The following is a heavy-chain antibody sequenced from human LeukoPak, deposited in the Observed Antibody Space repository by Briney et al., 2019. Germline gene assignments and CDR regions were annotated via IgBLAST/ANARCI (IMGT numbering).Heavy chain of an antibody. CDR1: GFTFSGYW. CDR3: ARDTHYGSGTDY. D-gene: IGHD3-10*01. Sequence: GGSLRLSCAASGFTFSGYWMHWVRQAPGKGLVWVSRINSDGSSTSYADSVKGRFTISRDNAKNTLYLQMNSLRAEDTAVYYCARDTHYGSGTDYWGQGTLVTVSS. J-gene: IGHJ4*02. V-gene: IGHV3-74*01. CDR2: INSDGSST.